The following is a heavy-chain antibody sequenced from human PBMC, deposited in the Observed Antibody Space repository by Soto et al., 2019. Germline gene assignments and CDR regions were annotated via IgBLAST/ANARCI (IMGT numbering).Heavy chain of an antibody. V-gene: IGHV4-4*07. J-gene: IGHJ4*02. CDR3: ARGRSSSWIDY. CDR2: IYPSGIT. CDR1: GGSISSYY. Sequence: QVQLQESGPGLVKPSETLSLTCTDSGGSISSYYGSWIRQPAGKGLEWIGRIYPSGITNFNLSLKGRVTVSVDTSKNQFSLKLRSVTAADTAVYYFARGRSSSWIDYWGQGTLVTVSS. D-gene: IGHD6-13*01.